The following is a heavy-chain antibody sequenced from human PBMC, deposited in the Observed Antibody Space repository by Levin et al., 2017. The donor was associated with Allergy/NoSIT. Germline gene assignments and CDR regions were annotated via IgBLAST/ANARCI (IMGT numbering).Heavy chain of an antibody. D-gene: IGHD2-2*02. CDR3: ARVTSCYTGFGSRCGGDLGAFDS. Sequence: SVKVSCKASGGTFSSYTISWVRQAPGQGLEWMGRIIPILGIANYAQKFQGRVTITADKSTSTAYMELSSLRSEDTAVYYCARVTSCYTGFGSRCGGDLGAFDSWGQGTMVTVSS. J-gene: IGHJ3*02. CDR1: GGTFSSYT. CDR2: IIPILGIA. V-gene: IGHV1-69*02.